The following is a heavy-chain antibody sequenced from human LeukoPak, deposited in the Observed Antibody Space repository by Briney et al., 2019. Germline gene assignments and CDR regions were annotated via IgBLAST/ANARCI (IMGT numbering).Heavy chain of an antibody. V-gene: IGHV7-4-1*02. Sequence: ASVKVSCKASGYTFTSYAMNWVRQAPGQGLEWMGWINTNTGNPTYVQGFTGRFVFSLDTSVSTAYLQISSLKAEDAAVYYCAREEIAAAPNWFDPWGQGTLVTVSS. CDR1: GYTFTSYA. D-gene: IGHD6-13*01. J-gene: IGHJ5*02. CDR2: INTNTGNP. CDR3: AREEIAAAPNWFDP.